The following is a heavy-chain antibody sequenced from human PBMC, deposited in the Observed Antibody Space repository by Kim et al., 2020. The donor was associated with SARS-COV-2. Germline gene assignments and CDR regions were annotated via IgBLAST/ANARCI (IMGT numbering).Heavy chain of an antibody. CDR1: GFTFSSYS. J-gene: IGHJ6*02. D-gene: IGHD3-10*01. V-gene: IGHV3-48*02. Sequence: GGSLRLSCAASGFTFSSYSMNWVRQAPGKGLEWDSYISSSSSTIYYADSVKGRFTISRDNAKNSLSLQMNSLRDEDTAVYYCARDCYYYGSGSYGGYYYYGMDVWGQGTTVTVSS. CDR2: ISSSSSTI. CDR3: ARDCYYYGSGSYGGYYYYGMDV.